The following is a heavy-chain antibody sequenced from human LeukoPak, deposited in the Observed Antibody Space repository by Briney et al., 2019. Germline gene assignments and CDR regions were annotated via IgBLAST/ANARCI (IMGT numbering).Heavy chain of an antibody. CDR1: GGSFSGYY. Sequence: SETLSLTCAVSGGSFSGYYWSWIRQSPGKGLEWIGEINHSGTTNYNPSLKSRVTISVDTSKNQFSLKLSSVTAADTAVCYCAIQQPGISVPGTIYAFDIWGQGTMVTVSS. CDR2: INHSGTT. CDR3: AIQQPGISVPGTIYAFDI. V-gene: IGHV4-34*01. D-gene: IGHD6-13*01. J-gene: IGHJ3*02.